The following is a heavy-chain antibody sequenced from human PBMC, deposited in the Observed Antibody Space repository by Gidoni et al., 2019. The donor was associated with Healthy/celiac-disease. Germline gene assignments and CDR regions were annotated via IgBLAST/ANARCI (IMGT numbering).Heavy chain of an antibody. CDR2: ISGSGGST. Sequence: EVQLLESGGGLVQPGGSLRLSCAASGFTFSSYAMSWVRQAPGKGLEWVSAISGSGGSTYYADSVKGRFTISRDNSKNTLYLQMNSLRAEDTAVYYCAKDFNYYDSSGTTNAFDIWGQGTMVTVSS. V-gene: IGHV3-23*01. D-gene: IGHD3-22*01. CDR1: GFTFSSYA. J-gene: IGHJ3*02. CDR3: AKDFNYYDSSGTTNAFDI.